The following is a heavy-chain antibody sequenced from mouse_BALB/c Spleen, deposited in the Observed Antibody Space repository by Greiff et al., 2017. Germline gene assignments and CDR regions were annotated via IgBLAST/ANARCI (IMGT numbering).Heavy chain of an antibody. Sequence: EVKLVESGGGLVKPGGSLKLSCAASGFAFSSFGMHWVRQAPEKGLEWVAYISSGSSTIYYADTVKGRFTISRDNPKNTLFLQMTSLRSEDTAMYYCASNYYYAMDYWGQGTSVTVSS. J-gene: IGHJ4*01. V-gene: IGHV5-17*02. CDR1: GFAFSSFG. D-gene: IGHD2-1*01. CDR2: ISSGSSTI. CDR3: ASNYYYAMDY.